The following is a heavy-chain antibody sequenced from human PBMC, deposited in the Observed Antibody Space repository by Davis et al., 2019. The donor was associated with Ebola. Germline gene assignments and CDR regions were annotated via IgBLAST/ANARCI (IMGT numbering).Heavy chain of an antibody. CDR1: GGSINNNNYH. Sequence: PSETLSLTCTVSGGSINNNNYHWGWIRQPPGKGLEWIGEINHSGSTNYNPSLKSRVTISVDTSKNQFSLKLSSVTAADTAVYYCARGYSGYGYYYYYGMDVWGQGTTVTVSS. D-gene: IGHD5-12*01. V-gene: IGHV4-39*07. J-gene: IGHJ6*02. CDR3: ARGYSGYGYYYYYGMDV. CDR2: INHSGST.